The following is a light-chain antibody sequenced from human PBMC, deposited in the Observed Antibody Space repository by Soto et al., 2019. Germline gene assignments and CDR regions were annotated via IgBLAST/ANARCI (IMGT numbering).Light chain of an antibody. Sequence: EIAMTQSPATLSVSPGERATPSCRASQSVRSNVAWYQQKPGQAPRLLIYQTSARATGIPGRFSGSGSGTDFTLTISNLQSEDFALYYCQHYSGWPPVFGQGTKVDI. CDR3: QHYSGWPPV. V-gene: IGKV3-15*01. J-gene: IGKJ2*01. CDR2: QTS. CDR1: QSVRSN.